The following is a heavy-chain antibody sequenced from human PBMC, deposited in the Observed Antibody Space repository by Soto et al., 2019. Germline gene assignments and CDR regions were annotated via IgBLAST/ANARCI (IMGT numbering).Heavy chain of an antibody. Sequence: PGGSLRLSCAASGFTFSSYAMSWVRQAPGKGLEWVSAISGSGGSTYYADSVKGRFTISRDNSKNTLYLQMNSLRAEDTAVYYCAKDLTITGTTSRSLNKTITTHVFDYWGQGTLVTVSS. V-gene: IGHV3-23*01. CDR1: GFTFSSYA. J-gene: IGHJ4*02. CDR2: ISGSGGST. CDR3: AKDLTITGTTSRSLNKTITTHVFDY. D-gene: IGHD1-7*01.